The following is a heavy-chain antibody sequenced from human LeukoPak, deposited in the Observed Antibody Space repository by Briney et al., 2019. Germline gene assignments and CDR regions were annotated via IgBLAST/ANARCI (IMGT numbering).Heavy chain of an antibody. CDR3: ARGTEMATFDY. V-gene: IGHV1-69*13. Sequence: GASVKVSCKASGGTFSSYAISWVRQAPGQGLEWMGGITPIFGTANYAQKFQGRVTITADESTSTAYMELSSLRSEDTAVYYCARGTEMATFDYWGQGTLVTVSS. J-gene: IGHJ4*02. CDR1: GGTFSSYA. CDR2: ITPIFGTA. D-gene: IGHD5-24*01.